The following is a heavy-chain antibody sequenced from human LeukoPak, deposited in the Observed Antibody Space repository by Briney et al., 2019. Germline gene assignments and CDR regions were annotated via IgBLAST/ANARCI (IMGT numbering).Heavy chain of an antibody. J-gene: IGHJ4*02. CDR3: ARGYYDSSGYYLIDY. CDR1: GFTFSSHW. Sequence: GGSLRLSCAASGFTFSSHWMHWVRQAPGKGLVWVSRINSDGSSTKYADSVQGRFIVSRDNAKNTLYLQMNSLRAEDTAVYYCARGYYDSSGYYLIDYWGQGTLVTVSS. CDR2: INSDGSST. V-gene: IGHV3-74*03. D-gene: IGHD3-22*01.